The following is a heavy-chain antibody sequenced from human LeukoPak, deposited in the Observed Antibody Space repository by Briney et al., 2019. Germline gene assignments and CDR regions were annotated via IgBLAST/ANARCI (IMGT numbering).Heavy chain of an antibody. CDR1: GFTFSSYW. Sequence: PGGSLGLSCAASGFTFSSYWMHWVRHAPGKGLVWVSRINSDGSSTSYADSVKGRFTISRDNAKNTLYLQMSSLRAEDTAVYYCARVPYYYDSSGYHYWGQGTLVTVSS. CDR2: INSDGSST. CDR3: ARVPYYYDSSGYHY. D-gene: IGHD3-22*01. J-gene: IGHJ4*02. V-gene: IGHV3-74*01.